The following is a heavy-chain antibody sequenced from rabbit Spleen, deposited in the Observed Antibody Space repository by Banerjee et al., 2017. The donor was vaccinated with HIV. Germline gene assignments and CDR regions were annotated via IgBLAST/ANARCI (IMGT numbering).Heavy chain of an antibody. V-gene: IGHV1S45*01. D-gene: IGHD1-1*01. CDR1: GFSFSSNW. CDR3: ARNYVNAFDP. CDR2: IDTNYGDT. J-gene: IGHJ2*01. Sequence: LEESGGGLVKPGGTLTLTCTVSGFSFSSNWICWVRQAPGKGLEWVACIDTNYGDTDYANWPKGRFTISKTSSTTVTLQMTSLTATDTATYFCARNYVNAFDPWGPGTLVTVS.